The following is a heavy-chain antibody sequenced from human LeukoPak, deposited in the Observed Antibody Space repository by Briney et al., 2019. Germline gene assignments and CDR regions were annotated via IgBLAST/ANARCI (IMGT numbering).Heavy chain of an antibody. V-gene: IGHV3-48*03. Sequence: PGGSLSLSCAASGFTFSSYEMNWVHQAPGKGLEWVSYISSSGSTIYYADSVKGRFTISRDNAKNSLYLQMNSLRADDTAVYYCASPRPYGSGSNIFDYWGQGTLATVSS. CDR3: ASPRPYGSGSNIFDY. D-gene: IGHD3-10*01. J-gene: IGHJ4*02. CDR1: GFTFSSYE. CDR2: ISSSGSTI.